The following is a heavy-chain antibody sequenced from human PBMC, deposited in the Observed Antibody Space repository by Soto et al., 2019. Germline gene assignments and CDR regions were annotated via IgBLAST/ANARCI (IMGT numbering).Heavy chain of an antibody. J-gene: IGHJ6*02. D-gene: IGHD5-12*01. CDR2: IWNDGIKK. V-gene: IGHV3-33*01. CDR3: ARDPERWLPRRGGVYGMDV. Sequence: QVHLVESGGGVVQPGTSLRLSCAASGFTFSDHAMYWVRQAPGKGLEWVAVIWNDGIKKFYAESVKGRLTISRDNSKNILYLQINDLRVEDRGVYYCARDPERWLPRRGGVYGMDVWGQGTTVTVSS. CDR1: GFTFSDHA.